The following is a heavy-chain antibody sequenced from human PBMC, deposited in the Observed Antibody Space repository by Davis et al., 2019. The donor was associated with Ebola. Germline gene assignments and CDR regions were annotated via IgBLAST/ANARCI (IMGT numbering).Heavy chain of an antibody. D-gene: IGHD2-8*01. CDR1: GFTFSSYA. V-gene: IGHV3-23*01. J-gene: IGHJ4*02. CDR3: AKDLDIVLMVYALPVFDY. CDR2: ISGSGGST. Sequence: GESLKISCAASGFTFSSYAMSWVRQAPGKGLKWVSAISGSGGSTYYADSVKGRFTISRDNSKNTLYLQMNSLGAEDTAVYYCAKDLDIVLMVYALPVFDYWGQGTLVTVSS.